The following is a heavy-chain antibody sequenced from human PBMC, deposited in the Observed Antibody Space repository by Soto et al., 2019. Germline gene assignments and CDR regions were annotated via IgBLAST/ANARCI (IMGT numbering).Heavy chain of an antibody. CDR3: AREGGVYGTDFDY. V-gene: IGHV3-48*03. CDR1: GFTFSSYE. Sequence: ESGGGLVQPGRTLRLSCAASGFTFSSYEMNWVRQAPGKGLEWLSYISSGGSTRYYADSVKGRFTISRDNAKNSLYLQMNSLRAEDTAVYYCAREGGVYGTDFDYWGQGTLVTVSS. CDR2: ISSGGSTR. J-gene: IGHJ4*02. D-gene: IGHD2-8*02.